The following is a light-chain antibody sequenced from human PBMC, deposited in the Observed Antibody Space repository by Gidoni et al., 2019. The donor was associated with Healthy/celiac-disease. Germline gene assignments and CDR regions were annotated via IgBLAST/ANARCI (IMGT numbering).Light chain of an antibody. CDR3: QQSYSFSYT. V-gene: IGKV1-39*01. CDR1: QSISSY. J-gene: IGKJ2*01. CDR2: AAS. Sequence: DIQMTQSPSSLSASVGDRVTITCRASQSISSYLNWYQQKPGKAPKLLIYAASSLQSGVPSRFRGSGSGTDFTLTISSLQPEDFATYYCQQSYSFSYTFGQGTKLEIK.